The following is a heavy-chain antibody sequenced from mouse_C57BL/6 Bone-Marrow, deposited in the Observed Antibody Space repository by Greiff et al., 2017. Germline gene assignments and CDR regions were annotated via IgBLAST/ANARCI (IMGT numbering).Heavy chain of an antibody. J-gene: IGHJ2*01. D-gene: IGHD1-1*01. CDR1: GYTFTDYE. CDR3: TRGAYGSSYLDY. CDR2: IDPETGGT. V-gene: IGHV1-15*01. Sequence: QVHVKQSGAELVRPGASVTLSCKASGYTFTDYEMHWVKQTPVHGLEWIGAIDPETGGTAYNQKFKGKAILTADKSSSTAYMELRSLTSEDSAVYYCTRGAYGSSYLDYWGQGTTLTVSS.